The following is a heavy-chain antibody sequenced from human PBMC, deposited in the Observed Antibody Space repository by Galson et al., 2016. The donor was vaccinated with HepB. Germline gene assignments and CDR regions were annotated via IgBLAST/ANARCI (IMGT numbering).Heavy chain of an antibody. Sequence: SETLSLTCTVSGGSISSYYWSWIRQPLGKGLEWIGNIHDSVSTNNNPSLQSRVTILVDTSKNQFSLKLSSVTAADTAVYYCARADNYYGSGTYHEAFDIWGQGTMVTVSS. CDR2: IHDSVST. CDR1: GGSISSYY. V-gene: IGHV4-59*01. CDR3: ARADNYYGSGTYHEAFDI. D-gene: IGHD3-10*01. J-gene: IGHJ3*02.